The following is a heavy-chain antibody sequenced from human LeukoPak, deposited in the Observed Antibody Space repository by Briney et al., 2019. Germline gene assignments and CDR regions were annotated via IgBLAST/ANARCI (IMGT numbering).Heavy chain of an antibody. CDR3: ARDLWLADPYYYYGMDV. J-gene: IGHJ6*02. V-gene: IGHV3-11*01. D-gene: IGHD6-19*01. Sequence: KTGGSLRLSCAASGFTFSDYYMSWIRQAPGKGLEWVSYISSSGSTIYYADSVKGRFTISRDNAKNSLYLQMNSLRAEDTAVYYCARDLWLADPYYYYGMDVWGQGTTVTVSS. CDR1: GFTFSDYY. CDR2: ISSSGSTI.